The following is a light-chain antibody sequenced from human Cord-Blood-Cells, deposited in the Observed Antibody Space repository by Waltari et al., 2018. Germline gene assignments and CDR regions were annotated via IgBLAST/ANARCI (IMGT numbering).Light chain of an antibody. J-gene: IGLJ3*02. CDR2: GNS. CDR1: SSNIGAGYD. Sequence: QSVLTQPPSVSGAPGQRVTISCTVSSSNIGAGYDVHWSQQLPGTAPKLLIYGNSNRPSGVPDRFSGSKSGTSASLAITGLQAEDEADYYCQSYDSSLSGPWVFGGGTKLTVL. CDR3: QSYDSSLSGPWV. V-gene: IGLV1-40*01.